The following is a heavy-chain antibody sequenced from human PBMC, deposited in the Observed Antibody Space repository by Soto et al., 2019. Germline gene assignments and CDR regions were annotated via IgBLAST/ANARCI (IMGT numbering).Heavy chain of an antibody. J-gene: IGHJ6*02. Sequence: PSETLSLTCAVSGYSISSDDYCGWIRQPPGKGLEWIGSIYHSGSTYYNPSLKSRVTISVDTSENQFSLKLTSVTAADTAVYYCARADGSIYYYYFGMDVWGQGTTVTVSS. CDR3: ARADGSIYYYYFGMDV. CDR1: GYSISSDDY. D-gene: IGHD6-13*01. V-gene: IGHV4-38-2*01. CDR2: IYHSGST.